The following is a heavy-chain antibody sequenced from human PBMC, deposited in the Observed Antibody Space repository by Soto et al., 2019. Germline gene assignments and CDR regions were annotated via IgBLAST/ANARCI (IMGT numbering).Heavy chain of an antibody. D-gene: IGHD5-18*01. Sequence: GGSLRLSCAPSGFTFSNYAMSWVRQAPGKRLEWVSTISGGGSTYDADYVKGRFTISRDNSKNTMYLQMNRLGAEATAVYFCAKGGVGLQLWAFDYWGQGTLVTVSS. J-gene: IGHJ4*02. CDR3: AKGGVGLQLWAFDY. CDR1: GFTFSNYA. CDR2: ISGGGST. V-gene: IGHV3-23*01.